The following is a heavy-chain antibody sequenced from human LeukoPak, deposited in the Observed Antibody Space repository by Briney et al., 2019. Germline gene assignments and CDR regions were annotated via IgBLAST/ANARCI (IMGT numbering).Heavy chain of an antibody. CDR3: AKLGLTGSDVY. Sequence: GRSLRLSCAASGFTFSSYAMHWVRQAPGKGLEWVAVISYDGSNTYYADSLKGRFTISRDNSKNTVYLQMNSLRAEDTAVYHCAKLGLTGSDVYWGQGTLVTVSS. CDR2: ISYDGSNT. D-gene: IGHD7-27*01. V-gene: IGHV3-30*18. CDR1: GFTFSSYA. J-gene: IGHJ4*02.